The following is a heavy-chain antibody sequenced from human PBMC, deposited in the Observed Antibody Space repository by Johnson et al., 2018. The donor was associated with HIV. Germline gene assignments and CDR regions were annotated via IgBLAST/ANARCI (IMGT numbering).Heavy chain of an antibody. CDR2: IYSGDNT. Sequence: MQPVESGGGLVQPGGSLRLSCAASGFTVSSNYMNWVRQAPGKGLEWVSVIYSGDNTLHADSVKGRFIISTDNSKNTLYLQMNSLRAEDTAVYFCARAYTYGAFDLWGQGTLVTVSS. CDR3: ARAYTYGAFDL. V-gene: IGHV3-66*01. CDR1: GFTVSSNY. D-gene: IGHD3-16*01. J-gene: IGHJ3*01.